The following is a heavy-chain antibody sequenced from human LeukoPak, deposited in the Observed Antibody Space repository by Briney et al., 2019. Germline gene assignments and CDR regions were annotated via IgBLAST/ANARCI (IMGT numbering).Heavy chain of an antibody. CDR3: ARGRDGYPYDY. CDR2: IWYDGSNK. D-gene: IGHD5-24*01. CDR1: GFTFSSYG. V-gene: IGHV3-33*01. J-gene: IGHJ4*02. Sequence: PGRSLRLSCAASGFTFSSYGMHWVRQAPGKGLEWVAVIWYDGSNKYYADSVKGRFTISRDNSKNTLYLQMNSLRAEDTAVYYCARGRDGYPYDYWGQGTLVTVSS.